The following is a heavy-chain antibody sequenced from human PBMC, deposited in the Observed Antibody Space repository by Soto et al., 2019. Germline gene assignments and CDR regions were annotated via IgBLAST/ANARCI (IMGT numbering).Heavy chain of an antibody. CDR1: GYTFTSYD. D-gene: IGHD2-8*01. J-gene: IGHJ4*02. CDR2: MNPNSGNT. Sequence: QVQLVQSGAEVKKPGASVKVSCKASGYTFTSYDIRWVRQATGQGLEWMGWMNPNSGNTGYAQKLQGRVTMTRNTSISTAYMELSSLRSEDTAVYYCARVGVYCTNGVCYPLDYWRQGTLVTVSS. CDR3: ARVGVYCTNGVCYPLDY. V-gene: IGHV1-8*01.